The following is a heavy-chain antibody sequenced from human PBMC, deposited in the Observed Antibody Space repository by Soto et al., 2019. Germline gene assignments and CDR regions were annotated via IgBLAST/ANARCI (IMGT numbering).Heavy chain of an antibody. V-gene: IGHV3-21*01. CDR2: ISSSSSYI. J-gene: IGHJ6*03. CDR1: GFTFSSYS. Sequence: GGSLRLSCAASGFTFSSYSMNWVRQAPGKGLEWVSSISSSSSYIYYADSVKGRFTISRDNAKNSLYLQMKSLRAEDTAVYYCARADCSSTSCYGATIFGVVIHDANDYYMDVWGKGTTVTVSS. CDR3: ARADCSSTSCYGATIFGVVIHDANDYYMDV. D-gene: IGHD2-2*01.